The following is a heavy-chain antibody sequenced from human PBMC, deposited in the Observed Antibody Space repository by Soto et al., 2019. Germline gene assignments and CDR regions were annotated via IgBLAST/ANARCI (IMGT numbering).Heavy chain of an antibody. CDR2: IIPILGIA. V-gene: IGHV1-69*04. Sequence: SVKVSCKASGGTFSSYTISWVRQAHGQGLEWMGRIIPILGIANYAQKFQGRVTITADKSTSTAYMELSSLRSEDTAVYYCARDDSSSSVGTPPQYWGQGTLVTVSS. CDR1: GGTFSSYT. D-gene: IGHD6-6*01. J-gene: IGHJ4*02. CDR3: ARDDSSSSVGTPPQY.